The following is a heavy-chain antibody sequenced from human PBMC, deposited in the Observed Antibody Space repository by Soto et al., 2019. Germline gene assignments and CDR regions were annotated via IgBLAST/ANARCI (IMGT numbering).Heavy chain of an antibody. CDR3: ARDRDGGYYFDY. CDR1: GYTFTSYY. V-gene: IGHV1-46*01. Sequence: QVQLVQSGAEVKKPGASVKVSCKASGYTFTSYYMHWVRQAPGQGLEWMGIINPSDGSTDYAQKFQGRVTMPRDTATNTVYMELSSLRSEDTAVYYCARDRDGGYYFDYWGQGTLVTVSS. J-gene: IGHJ4*02. CDR2: INPSDGST. D-gene: IGHD4-17*01.